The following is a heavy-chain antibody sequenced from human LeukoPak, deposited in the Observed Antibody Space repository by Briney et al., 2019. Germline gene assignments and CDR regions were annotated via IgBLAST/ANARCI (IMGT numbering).Heavy chain of an antibody. CDR2: INPSGGST. CDR3: ASGGGITGTTGAFDI. Sequence: ASVKVSCKASRYTFTSYYMHWVRQAPGQGLEWMGIINPSGGSTSYAQKFQGRVTMTRDTSTSTVYMELSSLRSEDTAVYYCASGGGITGTTGAFDIWGQGTMVTVSS. J-gene: IGHJ3*02. CDR1: RYTFTSYY. D-gene: IGHD1-20*01. V-gene: IGHV1-46*01.